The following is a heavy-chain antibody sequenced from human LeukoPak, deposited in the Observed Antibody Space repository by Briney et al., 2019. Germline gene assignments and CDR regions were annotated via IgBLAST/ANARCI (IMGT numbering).Heavy chain of an antibody. CDR1: GGSISGYY. V-gene: IGHV4-4*07. Sequence: PSETLSLTCTASGGSISGYYRSWIRQPAGKGLEWIGLIYSSGYTNYNPSLQSRVAMSVDTSKNQFSLKLSSVTAADTAVYYCARGVYYYGSGTYYNYYMDVWGKGTTVTVSS. D-gene: IGHD3-10*01. CDR3: ARGVYYYGSGTYYNYYMDV. CDR2: IYSSGYT. J-gene: IGHJ6*03.